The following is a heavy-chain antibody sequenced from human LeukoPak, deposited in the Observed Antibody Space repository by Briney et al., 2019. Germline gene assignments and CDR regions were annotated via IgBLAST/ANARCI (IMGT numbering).Heavy chain of an antibody. D-gene: IGHD3-22*01. CDR2: ISAYNGNT. J-gene: IGHJ6*02. Sequence: ASVKVSCKASGYTFTSYGISWARQAPGQGLEWMGWISAYNGNTNYAQMFQGRVTMTTDTSTSTAYMELKNLRSDDTAVYYCARTPGMVVVKTFYCMDVWGQGTTVTVSS. CDR1: GYTFTSYG. V-gene: IGHV1-18*01. CDR3: ARTPGMVVVKTFYCMDV.